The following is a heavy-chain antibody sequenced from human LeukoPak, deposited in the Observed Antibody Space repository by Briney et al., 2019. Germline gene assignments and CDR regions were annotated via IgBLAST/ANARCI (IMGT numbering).Heavy chain of an antibody. D-gene: IGHD6-13*01. Sequence: GGSLRLSCAASGFTFSGSALHWVRQASGKGLEWVGRIRSTANGYATAYAASVKGRFTISRDDSKNTAYLQMDSLKTEDTAVYYCARAYSSSWYFNWFDPWGQGTLVTVSS. V-gene: IGHV3-73*01. CDR1: GFTFSGSA. J-gene: IGHJ5*02. CDR3: ARAYSSSWYFNWFDP. CDR2: IRSTANGYAT.